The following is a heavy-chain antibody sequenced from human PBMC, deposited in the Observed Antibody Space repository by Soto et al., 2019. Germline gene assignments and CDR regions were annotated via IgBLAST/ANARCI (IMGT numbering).Heavy chain of an antibody. J-gene: IGHJ4*02. CDR2: ISYDGSNK. D-gene: IGHD6-19*01. CDR3: AKDLPGIAVAGTLDY. CDR1: GFTFSSYG. Sequence: GGSLRLSCAASGFTFSSYGMHWVRQAPGKGLEWVAVISYDGSNKHYADSVKGRFTISRDNSKNTLYLQMNSLRAEDTAVYYCAKDLPGIAVAGTLDYWGQGTLVTVSS. V-gene: IGHV3-30*18.